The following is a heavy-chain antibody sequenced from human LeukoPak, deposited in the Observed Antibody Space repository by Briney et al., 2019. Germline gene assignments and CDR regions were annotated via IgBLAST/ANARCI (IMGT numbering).Heavy chain of an antibody. D-gene: IGHD3-3*01. J-gene: IGHJ4*02. V-gene: IGHV3-21*01. Sequence: GESLRLSCAVSGFTFSSYTMHWVRQAPMKGLEWVSSISTSATYTCYADSVKGRFSVSRDNAKNSLYLQMSSLRAEDTAVYYCATDRGWRTSGYYLYYFEYWGQGTLVTFSS. CDR2: ISTSATYT. CDR3: ATDRGWRTSGYYLYYFEY. CDR1: GFTFSSYT.